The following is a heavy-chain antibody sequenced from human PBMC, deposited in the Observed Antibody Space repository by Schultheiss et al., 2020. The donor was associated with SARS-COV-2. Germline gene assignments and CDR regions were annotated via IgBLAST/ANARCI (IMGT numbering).Heavy chain of an antibody. J-gene: IGHJ3*02. D-gene: IGHD3-3*01. Sequence: GGSLRLSCAASGFTFSSYAMHWVRQAPGKGLEWVAVIWYDGSNKYYADSVKGRFTISRDNAKNSLYLQMNSLRAEDTAVYYCARDSYYDFWSGYPYAFDIWGQGTMVTVSS. CDR2: IWYDGSNK. V-gene: IGHV3-30*07. CDR1: GFTFSSYA. CDR3: ARDSYYDFWSGYPYAFDI.